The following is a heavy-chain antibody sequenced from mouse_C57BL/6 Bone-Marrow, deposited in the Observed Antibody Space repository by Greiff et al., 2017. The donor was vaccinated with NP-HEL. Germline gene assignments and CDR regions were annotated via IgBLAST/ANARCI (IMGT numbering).Heavy chain of an antibody. CDR3: ARMGYGVRFAY. D-gene: IGHD2-2*01. V-gene: IGHV1-81*01. CDR1: GYTFTSYG. Sequence: QVHVKQSGAELARPGASVKLSCKASGYTFTSYGISWVKQRTGQGLEWIGEIYPRSGNTYYNEKFKGKATLTADKSSSTAYMELRSLTSEDSAVYFCARMGYGVRFAYWGQGTLVTVSA. J-gene: IGHJ3*01. CDR2: IYPRSGNT.